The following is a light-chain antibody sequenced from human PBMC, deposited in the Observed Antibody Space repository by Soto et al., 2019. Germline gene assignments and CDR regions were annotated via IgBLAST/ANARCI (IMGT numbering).Light chain of an antibody. Sequence: QSVLTQPPSASGTPGQRVTISCSGSSSNIGSNTVNWYQQLPGTAPKLPIYSNNQRPSGVPDRFSGSKSGTSASLAISGLQSEDAADYYCAAWDDSLNGYVFGTGTKVTVL. CDR3: AAWDDSLNGYV. CDR1: SSNIGSNT. V-gene: IGLV1-44*01. J-gene: IGLJ1*01. CDR2: SNN.